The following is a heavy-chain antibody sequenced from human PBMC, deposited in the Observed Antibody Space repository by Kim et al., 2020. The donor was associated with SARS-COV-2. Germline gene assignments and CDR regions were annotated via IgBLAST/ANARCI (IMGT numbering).Heavy chain of an antibody. CDR3: ASSYGDYVFY. V-gene: IGHV3-7*01. CDR2: EK. J-gene: IGHJ4*02. D-gene: IGHD4-17*01. Sequence: EKYCGDAVKGLVTIAGDNAKNSLYLQMNSLRAEDTAVYYCASSYGDYVFYWGQGTLVTVSS.